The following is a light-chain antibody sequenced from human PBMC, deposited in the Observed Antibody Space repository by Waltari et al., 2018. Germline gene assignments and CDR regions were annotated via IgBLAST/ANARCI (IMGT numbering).Light chain of an antibody. J-gene: IGKJ4*01. CDR1: QSIGSY. CDR3: QQYTAYALT. CDR2: KAS. V-gene: IGKV1-5*03. Sequence: DIQMTQSPSTLSASVGDRVTITCRASQSIGSYLAWYQQKPGKAPNLLIDKASSLQSGVPSRFSGSGSGTEFTLTISSLQPDDFATYYCQQYTAYALTFGGGTKVEIQ.